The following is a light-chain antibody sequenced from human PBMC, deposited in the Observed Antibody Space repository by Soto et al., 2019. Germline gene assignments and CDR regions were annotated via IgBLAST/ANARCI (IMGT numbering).Light chain of an antibody. CDR3: QHYHSYPWT. Sequence: DIQLTQSPVSLSASVGERGTITCRASQSISSWLAWYQQKSGKAPNLLIYKASNLQTGVPSRFSGSGSGTEFTLTIRGLQTEDFATYYCQHYHSYPWTFGQGTKVEI. V-gene: IGKV1-5*03. CDR2: KAS. J-gene: IGKJ1*01. CDR1: QSISSW.